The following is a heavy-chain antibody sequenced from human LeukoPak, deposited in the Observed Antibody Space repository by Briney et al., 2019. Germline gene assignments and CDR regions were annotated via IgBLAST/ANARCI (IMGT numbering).Heavy chain of an antibody. J-gene: IGHJ4*02. D-gene: IGHD5-18*01. V-gene: IGHV4-59*12. Sequence: PSETLSLTCTVSGGSISSYYWSWIRQPPGKGLEWIGYIYYSGSTNYNPSLKSRVTISVDTSKNQFSLKLSSVTAADTAVYYCARDEGYSYGFSPYWGQGTLVTVSS. CDR3: ARDEGYSYGFSPY. CDR1: GGSISSYY. CDR2: IYYSGST.